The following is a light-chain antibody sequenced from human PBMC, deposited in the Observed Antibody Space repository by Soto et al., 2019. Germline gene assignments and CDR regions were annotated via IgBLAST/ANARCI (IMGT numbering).Light chain of an antibody. CDR3: LYSYSHYGT. CDR2: AAF. Sequence: IQLTLSPSSLSASVGDRVPITCLASQSSRSDINWYLQWSGKAPKLVIHAAFSLESGVPPRFSGRGCGTEFSLTISSPQREDSATDFALYSYSHYGTFGQGTKVDI. V-gene: IGKV1-39*01. CDR1: QSSRSD. J-gene: IGKJ2*01.